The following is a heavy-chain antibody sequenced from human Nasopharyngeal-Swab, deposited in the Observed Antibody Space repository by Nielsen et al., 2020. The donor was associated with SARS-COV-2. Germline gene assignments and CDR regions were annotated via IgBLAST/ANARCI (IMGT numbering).Heavy chain of an antibody. V-gene: IGHV1-2*06. CDR1: GYAFTGYY. Sequence: ASVKVSCKASGYAFTGYYMHWVRQAPGQGLEWMGRINPNSGDANNAQKFQGRVTMTRDTSISTAYMELSNLRSDDTAVYYCARFYGDDYYGMDVWGQGTTVTVSS. CDR3: ARFYGDDYYGMDV. D-gene: IGHD4-17*01. CDR2: INPNSGDA. J-gene: IGHJ6*02.